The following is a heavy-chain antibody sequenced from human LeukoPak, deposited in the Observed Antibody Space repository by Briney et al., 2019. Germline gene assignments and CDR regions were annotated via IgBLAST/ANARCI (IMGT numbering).Heavy chain of an antibody. CDR3: ARYSGTYYVY. CDR2: IYYSGST. CDR1: GGSISSYY. Sequence: SETLSLTCTVSGGSISSYYWGWIRQPPGKGLEWIGYIYYSGSTNYNPSLKSRVTISVDTSKNQFSLKLSSVTAADTAAYYCARYSGTYYVYWGQGTLVTVSS. V-gene: IGHV4-59*01. J-gene: IGHJ4*02. D-gene: IGHD1-26*01.